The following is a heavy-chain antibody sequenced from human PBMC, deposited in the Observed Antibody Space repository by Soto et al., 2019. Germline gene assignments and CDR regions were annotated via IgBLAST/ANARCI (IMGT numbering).Heavy chain of an antibody. Sequence: GASVKVSCKASGYTFTSYGISWVRQAPGQGLEWMGWISAYNGNTNYAQKLQGRVTMTTDTSTSTAYMELRSLRSDDTAVYYCARAADYGGLVAIGFDAFDIWGQGTMVTVAS. CDR1: GYTFTSYG. D-gene: IGHD4-17*01. V-gene: IGHV1-18*01. CDR3: ARAADYGGLVAIGFDAFDI. CDR2: ISAYNGNT. J-gene: IGHJ3*02.